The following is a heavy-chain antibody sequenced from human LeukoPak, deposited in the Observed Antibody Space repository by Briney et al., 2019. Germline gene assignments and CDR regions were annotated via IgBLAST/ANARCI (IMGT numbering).Heavy chain of an antibody. CDR1: GFTFRDYY. CDR3: AKGTTYYDILTGYGYPYYFDY. V-gene: IGHV3-11*01. J-gene: IGHJ4*02. Sequence: GGSLRLSCAASGFTFRDYYMGWIRRAPGKGLEWVSYISSTGRTIYYADSVKGRFTISRDNAKNSLYLQMNSLRAEDTAVYYCAKGTTYYDILTGYGYPYYFDYWGQGTLVTVSS. D-gene: IGHD3-9*01. CDR2: ISSTGRTI.